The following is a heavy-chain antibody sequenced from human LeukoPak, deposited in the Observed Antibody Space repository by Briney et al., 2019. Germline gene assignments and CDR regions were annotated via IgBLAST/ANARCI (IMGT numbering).Heavy chain of an antibody. J-gene: IGHJ4*02. V-gene: IGHV1-69*01. CDR3: ARDVGTMVRGVIITHDFDY. CDR2: IIPIFGTA. D-gene: IGHD3-10*01. CDR1: GGTFSSYA. Sequence: ASVKVSCKASGGTFSSYAISWVRQAPGQGLEWMGGIIPIFGTANYAQKLQGRVTITADESTSTAYMELSSLRSEDTAVYYCARDVGTMVRGVIITHDFDYWGQGTLVTVSS.